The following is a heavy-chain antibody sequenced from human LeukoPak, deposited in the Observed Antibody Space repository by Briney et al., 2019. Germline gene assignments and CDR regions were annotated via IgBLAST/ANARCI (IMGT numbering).Heavy chain of an antibody. CDR2: INPNGGGT. CDR1: GYTFTDYY. CDR3: AITTIASSIDW. V-gene: IGHV1-2*02. Sequence: ASVKVSCTASGYTFTDYYIHWVRQAPGQGPEWMGWINPNGGGTNYGQRFQGRVTMTRDTSINTAYMELSSLRPDDTAVYYCAITTIASSIDWWGQGTLVTVSS. J-gene: IGHJ4*02. D-gene: IGHD6-13*01.